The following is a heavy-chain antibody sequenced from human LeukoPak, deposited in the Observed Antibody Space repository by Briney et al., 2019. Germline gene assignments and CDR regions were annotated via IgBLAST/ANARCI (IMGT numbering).Heavy chain of an antibody. CDR1: GFTFSTSS. Sequence: GGSLRLSCAASGFTFSTSSINWVRQAPGKGLEWVSSISRSSDYISYADSVKGRFTISRDSAKNSLYLQMNSLRAEDTAVYYCARDLNYYDSSTYDPYYGMDVWGQGTTVTVSS. CDR3: ARDLNYYDSSTYDPYYGMDV. CDR2: ISRSSDYI. D-gene: IGHD3-22*01. V-gene: IGHV3-21*01. J-gene: IGHJ6*02.